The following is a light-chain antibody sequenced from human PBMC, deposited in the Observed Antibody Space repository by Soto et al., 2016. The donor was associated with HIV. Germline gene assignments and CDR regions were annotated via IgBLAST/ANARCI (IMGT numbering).Light chain of an antibody. J-gene: IGLJ1*01. CDR1: NIGSKS. CDR3: QMWDTTGDLYV. V-gene: IGLV3-21*03. Sequence: SYELTQPPSVSAAPGKTATITCGGNNIGSKSVHWYQQKPGQAPVLVVYDDSDRPSGIPERFSGSNSGNMATLTISGVEVGDEADYYCQMWDTTGDLYVFGTGTMVTVL. CDR2: DDS.